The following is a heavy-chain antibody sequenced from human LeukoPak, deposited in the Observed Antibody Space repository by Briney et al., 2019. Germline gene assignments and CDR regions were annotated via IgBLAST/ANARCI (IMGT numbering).Heavy chain of an antibody. CDR3: AKDGAWLRFDD. CDR2: ISGSAYST. CDR1: GFTFSSYG. V-gene: IGHV3-23*01. Sequence: GGSLRLSCAASGFTFSSYGLSWVRQAPGKGLEWVSHISGSAYSTYYADSVKGRFTISRDYSKNTLYLRMNSLRAEDTAVYYCAKDGAWLRFDDWGQGILVTVSS. D-gene: IGHD5-12*01. J-gene: IGHJ4*02.